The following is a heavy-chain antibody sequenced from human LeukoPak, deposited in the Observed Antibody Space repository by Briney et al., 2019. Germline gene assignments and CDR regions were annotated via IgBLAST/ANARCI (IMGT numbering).Heavy chain of an antibody. D-gene: IGHD6-19*01. CDR1: GGSISSGDYY. CDR3: ARDRRAIAVAGHFDY. Sequence: PSETLSLTCAVSGGSISSGDYYWSWIRQPPGKGLEWIGYIYYSGSTYYNPSLKSRVTISVDTSKNQFSLKLSSVTAADTAVYYCARDRRAIAVAGHFDYWGQGTLVTVSS. V-gene: IGHV4-30-4*08. CDR2: IYYSGST. J-gene: IGHJ4*02.